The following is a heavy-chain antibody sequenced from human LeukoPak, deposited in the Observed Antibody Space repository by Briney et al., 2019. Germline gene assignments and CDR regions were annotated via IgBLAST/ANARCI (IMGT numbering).Heavy chain of an antibody. CDR2: MNPNSGNT. V-gene: IGHV1-8*01. Sequence: GASVKVSCKASGYTFTSYDIIWVRQATGQGLEWMGWMNPNSGNTGYAQKFQGRVTMTRNTSISTAYMELSSLRSEDTAVYYCARAIGIAAAMDWYFDLWGRGTLVTVSS. J-gene: IGHJ2*01. CDR3: ARAIGIAAAMDWYFDL. CDR1: GYTFTSYD. D-gene: IGHD6-13*01.